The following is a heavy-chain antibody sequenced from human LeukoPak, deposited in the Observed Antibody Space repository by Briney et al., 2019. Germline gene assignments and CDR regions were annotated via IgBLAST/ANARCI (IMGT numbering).Heavy chain of an antibody. CDR3: AKEMAPYCGGDCYPFDY. Sequence: ASVKVSCKGSGYTFTSYGISWVRQAPVQGLERVGWISAYNGNTNYAQKLQGRGTMTTGASTSAAYTELRRLRSDDTAVYYCAKEMAPYCGGDCYPFDYWGQGTLVTVSS. D-gene: IGHD2-21*02. CDR2: ISAYNGNT. J-gene: IGHJ4*02. V-gene: IGHV1-18*01. CDR1: GYTFTSYG.